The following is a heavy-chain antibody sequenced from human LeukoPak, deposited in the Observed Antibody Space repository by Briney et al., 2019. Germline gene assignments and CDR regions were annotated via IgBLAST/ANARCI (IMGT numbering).Heavy chain of an antibody. CDR2: IYYTGTT. D-gene: IGHD6-25*01. J-gene: IGHJ4*02. V-gene: IGHV4-59*01. Sequence: SETLSLTCTVSADSISSYYWSWIRQPPGKGLEWIGYIYYTGTTNYNPSLKSRVTISVDPSKTHFSLTLTSVTAADTAVYYCATEAAGSGAFDYWGQGTLVTVSS. CDR1: ADSISSYY. CDR3: ATEAAGSGAFDY.